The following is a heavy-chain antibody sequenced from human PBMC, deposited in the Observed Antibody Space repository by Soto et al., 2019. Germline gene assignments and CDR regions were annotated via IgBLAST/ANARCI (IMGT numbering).Heavy chain of an antibody. D-gene: IGHD6-6*01. V-gene: IGHV3-33*08. J-gene: IGHJ6*02. CDR2: IWYDGSNA. CDR1: GFIFSNFG. Sequence: QVQLVESGGGVVQPGRSLRLSCATSGFIFSNFGMHWVRQAPGKGLEWVAVIWYDGSNAVSADSVKGRFTISRDNSKNTLYLQMSGLRSGDTAVYYCARDPRTARPSAMDVWGQGTTVTVSS. CDR3: ARDPRTARPSAMDV.